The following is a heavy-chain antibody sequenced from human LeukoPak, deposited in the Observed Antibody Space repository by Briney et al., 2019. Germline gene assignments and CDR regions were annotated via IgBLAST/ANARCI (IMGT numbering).Heavy chain of an antibody. CDR2: IDWNDDK. J-gene: IGHJ4*02. Sequence: SGPSLVKPTPTLTLTCTFSGFSLSTSGMCVSWIRQPPGKALEWLARIDWNDDKYYSTSLKTRLTISKDTSKNQVVLTMTNMDPVDTATYYCARTRTTVVTPSYYFDYWGQGTLVTVSS. CDR1: GFSLSTSGMC. CDR3: ARTRTTVVTPSYYFDY. D-gene: IGHD4-23*01. V-gene: IGHV2-70*11.